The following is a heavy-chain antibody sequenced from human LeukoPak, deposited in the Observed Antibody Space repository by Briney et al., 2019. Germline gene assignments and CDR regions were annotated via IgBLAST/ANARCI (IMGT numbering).Heavy chain of an antibody. Sequence: GASVKVSCKASGYTFTSYGISWVRQAPGQGLEWMGWISAYNGNTNYAQKLQGRVTMTTDTSTSTAYMELRSLRSDDTAVYYCARFPIVVVAATPDYWGQGTLVTVSS. CDR1: GYTFTSYG. CDR3: ARFPIVVVAATPDY. V-gene: IGHV1-18*01. J-gene: IGHJ4*02. D-gene: IGHD2-15*01. CDR2: ISAYNGNT.